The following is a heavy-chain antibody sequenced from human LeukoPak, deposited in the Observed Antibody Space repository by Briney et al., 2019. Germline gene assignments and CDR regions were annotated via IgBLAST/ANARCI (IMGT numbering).Heavy chain of an antibody. Sequence: GGSLRLSCAASGFTFSSYSMNWVRQAPGKGLEWVSGISWNSGSIGYADSVKGRFTISRDNAKNSLYLQMNSLRAEDMALYYCAKGSTLGAFDIWGQGTMVTVSS. V-gene: IGHV3-9*03. J-gene: IGHJ3*02. CDR1: GFTFSSYS. CDR2: ISWNSGSI. CDR3: AKGSTLGAFDI.